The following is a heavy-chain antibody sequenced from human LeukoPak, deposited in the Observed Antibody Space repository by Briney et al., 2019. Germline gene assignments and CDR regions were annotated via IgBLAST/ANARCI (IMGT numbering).Heavy chain of an antibody. CDR2: IYHSGST. CDR1: GYSISSGYY. J-gene: IGHJ3*02. V-gene: IGHV4-38-2*02. Sequence: PSETLSLTCTVSGYSISSGYYWGWIRQPPGKGLEWIGSIYHSGSTNYNPSLKSRVTISVDTSKNQFSLKLSSVTAADTAVYYCARFGTIEPYYDGSGNAFDIWGQGTMVTVSS. D-gene: IGHD3-22*01. CDR3: ARFGTIEPYYDGSGNAFDI.